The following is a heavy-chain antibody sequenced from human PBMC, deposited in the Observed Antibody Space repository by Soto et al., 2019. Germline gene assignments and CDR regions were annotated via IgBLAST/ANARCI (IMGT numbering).Heavy chain of an antibody. D-gene: IGHD4-17*01. Sequence: SETLSLTCTVSXGSISSSSYYWGWIRQPPGKGLEWIGSIYYSGSTYYNPSLKSRVTISVDTSKNQFSLKLSSVTAADTAVYYCARAVTNAPRGWFDPWGQGTLVTVSS. CDR3: ARAVTNAPRGWFDP. CDR1: XGSISSSSYY. CDR2: IYYSGST. J-gene: IGHJ5*02. V-gene: IGHV4-39*01.